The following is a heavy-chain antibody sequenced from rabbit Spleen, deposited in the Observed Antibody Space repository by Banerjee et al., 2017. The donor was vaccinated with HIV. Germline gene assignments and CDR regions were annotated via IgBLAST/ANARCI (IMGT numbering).Heavy chain of an antibody. CDR2: IDTSDGDT. CDR1: GFSFSSIDW. V-gene: IGHV1S45*01. Sequence: QQQLVESGGGLVKPAASLTLTCTASGFSFSSIDWICWVRQAPGKGLEWIACIDTSDGDTDYANWPKGRFTISKTSSTTVTLQMTSLTVADTATYFCARDLTDVIGWNFGWWGQGTLVTVS. J-gene: IGHJ4*01. CDR3: ARDLTDVIGWNFGW. D-gene: IGHD1-1*01.